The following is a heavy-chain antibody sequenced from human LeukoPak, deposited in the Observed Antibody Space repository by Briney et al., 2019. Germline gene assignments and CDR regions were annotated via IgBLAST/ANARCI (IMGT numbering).Heavy chain of an antibody. J-gene: IGHJ6*04. V-gene: IGHV3-23*01. CDR3: AKGTTDYGSGYGTDV. Sequence: GGSLRLSCAASGFTFSNCAMSWVRQAPGKGLEWVSAISGIATGGNTYYRDSVKGQFTISRDNSKNMLYLEMNSLRAEDTAVYYCAKGTTDYGSGYGTDVWGKGTTVTVSS. CDR2: ISGIATGGNT. CDR1: GFTFSNCA. D-gene: IGHD3-10*01.